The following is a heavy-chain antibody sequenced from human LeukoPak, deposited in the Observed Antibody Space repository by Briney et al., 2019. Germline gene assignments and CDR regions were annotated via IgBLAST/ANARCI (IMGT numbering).Heavy chain of an antibody. CDR3: VRDKDWGFDS. Sequence: PGGSLRPSCAASGFTFTAYSMNWVRQAPGKGLEWVSHMGIGTSTIGYADSVKGRFTISRDNAKNSVHLQMSNLRVDDSAVYYCVRDKDWGFDSWGQGTLVTVSS. D-gene: IGHD7-27*01. V-gene: IGHV3-48*01. CDR2: MGIGTSTI. J-gene: IGHJ4*02. CDR1: GFTFTAYS.